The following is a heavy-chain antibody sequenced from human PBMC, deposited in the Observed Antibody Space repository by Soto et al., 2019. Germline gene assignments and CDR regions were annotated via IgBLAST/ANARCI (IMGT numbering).Heavy chain of an antibody. CDR2: ISGSGGST. D-gene: IGHD2-2*01. J-gene: IGHJ4*02. V-gene: IGHV3-23*01. Sequence: PGGSLRLSCAASGFTFSSYAMSWVRQAPGKGLEWVSAISGSGGSTYYADSVKGRFTISRDNSKNTLYLQMNSLRAEDTAVYYCAKAVWEYCSSTSCPFDYWGQGTLVTVSS. CDR1: GFTFSSYA. CDR3: AKAVWEYCSSTSCPFDY.